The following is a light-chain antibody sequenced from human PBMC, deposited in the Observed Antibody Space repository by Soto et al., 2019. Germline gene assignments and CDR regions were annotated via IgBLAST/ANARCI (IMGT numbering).Light chain of an antibody. CDR2: LEGSGSY. CDR3: ETWDSNTWV. CDR1: SGHSSYI. V-gene: IGLV4-60*02. Sequence: QLVLTQSSSASASLGSSVKLTCTLSSGHSSYIIAWHQQQPGKAPRYLMKLEGSGSYNKGSGVPDRFSGSSSGADRYLTISKLQFEDEADYYCETWDSNTWVFGGGTKVTVL. J-gene: IGLJ3*02.